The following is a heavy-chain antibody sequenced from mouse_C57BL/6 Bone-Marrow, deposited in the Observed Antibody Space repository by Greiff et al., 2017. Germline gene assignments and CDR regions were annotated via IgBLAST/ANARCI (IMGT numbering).Heavy chain of an antibody. CDR2: IWRGGST. J-gene: IGHJ1*03. V-gene: IGHV2-5*01. D-gene: IGHD1-1*01. Sequence: QVQLQQSGPGLVQPSQSLSITCTVSGFSLTSYGVHWVRQSPGTGLEWLGVIWRGGSTDYNAAFMSRLSITKDKSKSQVFFKMNSLQADDTAIYYCAIPSYYGSSSWYFDVWGTGTTVTVSS. CDR1: GFSLTSYG. CDR3: AIPSYYGSSSWYFDV.